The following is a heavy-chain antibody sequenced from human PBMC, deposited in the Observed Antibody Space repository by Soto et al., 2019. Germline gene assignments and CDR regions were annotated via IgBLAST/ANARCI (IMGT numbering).Heavy chain of an antibody. Sequence: SETLSLTCTVSGASITQYYWNWIRQSPGKGLEWIVSVSSTGSTVYNPSLTSRVTVSLDTSKNQFSLKLSSVTAADTAVYYFARASGCSGDSCAFDPWGQGTLVTVSS. J-gene: IGHJ5*02. V-gene: IGHV4-59*01. CDR3: ARASGCSGDSCAFDP. CDR2: VSSTGST. CDR1: GASITQYY. D-gene: IGHD2-15*01.